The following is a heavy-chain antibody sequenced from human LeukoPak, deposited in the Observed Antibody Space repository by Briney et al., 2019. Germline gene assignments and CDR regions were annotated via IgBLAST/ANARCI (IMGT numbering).Heavy chain of an antibody. CDR1: GGTFSSYA. CDR3: AREGTHAADIFDY. V-gene: IGHV1-69*06. D-gene: IGHD2-2*01. CDR2: IIPIFGTA. Sequence: SVKVSCKASGGTFSSYAISWVRQAPGQGLEWMGGIIPIFGTANYAQKFQGRVTITADKSTSTAYMELSSLRSEDTAVYYCAREGTHAADIFDYWGQGTLVTVSS. J-gene: IGHJ4*02.